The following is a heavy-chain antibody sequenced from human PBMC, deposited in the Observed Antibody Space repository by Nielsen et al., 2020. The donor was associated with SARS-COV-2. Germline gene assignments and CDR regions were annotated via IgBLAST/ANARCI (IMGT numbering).Heavy chain of an antibody. Sequence: GESLKISCAASGFTFSSYSMNWVRQAPGKGLEWVSSISSSSSYIYYADSVKGRFTISRDNAKNSLYLQMNSLRAEDTAVYYCTTDLSIAARLGYYGIDVWGQGTTVTVSS. D-gene: IGHD6-6*01. CDR3: TTDLSIAARLGYYGIDV. CDR2: ISSSSSYI. CDR1: GFTFSSYS. V-gene: IGHV3-21*01. J-gene: IGHJ6*02.